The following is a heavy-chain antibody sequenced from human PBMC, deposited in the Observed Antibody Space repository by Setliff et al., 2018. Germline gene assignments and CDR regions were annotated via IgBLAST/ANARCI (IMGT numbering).Heavy chain of an antibody. CDR1: GFTVSSNY. CDR2: IYSGGST. CDR3: ARVYAYSYGFDS. D-gene: IGHD5-18*01. J-gene: IGHJ4*02. V-gene: IGHV3-66*02. Sequence: GSLRLSCAASGFTVSSNYMSWVRQAPGKGLEWVSVIYSGGSTYYADSVKGRFTISRDNSKNTLYLQMNSLRAEDTAVYYCARVYAYSYGFDSWGQGTQVTVSS.